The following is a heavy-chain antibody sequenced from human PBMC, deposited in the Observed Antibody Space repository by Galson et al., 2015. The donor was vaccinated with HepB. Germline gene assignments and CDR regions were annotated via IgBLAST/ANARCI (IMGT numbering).Heavy chain of an antibody. CDR3: AKDGVSYYYDSSGYYGLYN. V-gene: IGHV3-23*01. CDR2: ISGVGGST. Sequence: SLRLSCAASGFTFNSIAMTWVRQAPGKGLEWVSSISGVGGSTYYADSVKGRFTISRDNSRNTLYLQMNSLRAEDTAVYYCAKDGVSYYYDSSGYYGLYNWGQGTLVTVSS. J-gene: IGHJ4*02. CDR1: GFTFNSIA. D-gene: IGHD3-22*01.